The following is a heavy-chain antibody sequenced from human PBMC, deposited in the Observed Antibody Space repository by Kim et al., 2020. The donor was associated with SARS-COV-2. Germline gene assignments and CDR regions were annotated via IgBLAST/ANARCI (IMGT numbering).Heavy chain of an antibody. V-gene: IGHV3-21*01. CDR3: AREGQLEDFDY. CDR1: GFTFSSYS. CDR2: LSSSGSYI. D-gene: IGHD6-6*01. Sequence: GGSLRLSCAASGFTFSSYSMNWVRQAPGKGLEWVSSLSSSGSYIYYADSVKGRFTISRDNAKNSLYLQMNSLRAEDTAVYYCAREGQLEDFDYWGQGTLVTVSS. J-gene: IGHJ4*02.